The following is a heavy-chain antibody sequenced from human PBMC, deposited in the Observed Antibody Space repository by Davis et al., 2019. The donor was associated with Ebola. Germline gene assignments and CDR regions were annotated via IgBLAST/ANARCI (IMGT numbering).Heavy chain of an antibody. V-gene: IGHV1-69*04. CDR1: GGTFSSYA. D-gene: IGHD3-22*01. J-gene: IGHJ4*02. CDR2: IIPILGIA. CDR3: ARDTPLYYYDSSGYYYPFDY. Sequence: SVKVSCKASGGTFSSYAISWVRQAPGQGLEWMGRIIPILGIANYAQKFQGRVTITADKSTSTAYMELSSLRSEDTAVYYCARDTPLYYYDSSGYYYPFDYWGQGTLVTVSS.